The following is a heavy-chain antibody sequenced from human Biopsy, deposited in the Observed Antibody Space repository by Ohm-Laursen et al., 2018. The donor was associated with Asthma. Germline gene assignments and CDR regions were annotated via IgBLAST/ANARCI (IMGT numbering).Heavy chain of an antibody. Sequence: SSVKVSCKASGDSLGSFINYAISWVRPAPRQGLAWMGGLIPVLGTADYAPMFEGRVTITADESTSTAYLELTSLRFEDTAVYYCARGYSGTDRIVYYYSGMEVWGQGTTVTVSS. CDR3: ARGYSGTDRIVYYYSGMEV. V-gene: IGHV1-69*01. CDR2: LIPVLGTA. J-gene: IGHJ6*02. D-gene: IGHD5-12*01. CDR1: GDSLGSFINYA.